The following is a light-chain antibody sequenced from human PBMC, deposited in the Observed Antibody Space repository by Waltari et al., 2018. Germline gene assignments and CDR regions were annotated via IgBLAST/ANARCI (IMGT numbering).Light chain of an antibody. CDR1: SSNIGTGN. J-gene: IGLJ1*01. CDR2: KNN. CDR3: VAWDNSLNGYV. Sequence: QSALTQPPSASRTPAQRVTISCSGSSSNIGTGNVNWYQQLPGTAPKLHIYKNNQRPSGVRDRCSGSKSGTSASLAISGLQSEDEADYYCVAWDNSLNGYVFGTGTKVTVL. V-gene: IGLV1-44*01.